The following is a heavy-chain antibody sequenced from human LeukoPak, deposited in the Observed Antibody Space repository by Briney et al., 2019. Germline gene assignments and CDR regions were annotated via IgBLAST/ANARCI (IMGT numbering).Heavy chain of an antibody. CDR1: GGSFSGYY. J-gene: IGHJ4*02. CDR2: INHSGST. V-gene: IGHV4-34*01. D-gene: IGHD1-26*01. CDR3: ARDELGATLDY. Sequence: SETLSLTCAVYGGSFSGYYWSWIRQPPGKGLEWIGEINHSGSTNYNPSLKSRVTISVDTSKNQFSLKLSSVTAADTAVYYCARDELGATLDYWGQGTLVTVSS.